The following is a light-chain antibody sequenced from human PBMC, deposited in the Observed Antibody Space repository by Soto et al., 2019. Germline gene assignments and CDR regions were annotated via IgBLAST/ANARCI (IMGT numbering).Light chain of an antibody. CDR2: LNSDGSH. Sequence: QSVLTQSPSASASLGASVKLTCTLSSGHSSYAIAWHQQQPEKGPRYLMKLNSDGSHSKGDVIPDLFSGSSSGAERYLTISILQSEDEADYYCQTWGTGIVVFGGGTQLTVL. J-gene: IGLJ2*01. CDR1: SGHSSYA. V-gene: IGLV4-69*01. CDR3: QTWGTGIVV.